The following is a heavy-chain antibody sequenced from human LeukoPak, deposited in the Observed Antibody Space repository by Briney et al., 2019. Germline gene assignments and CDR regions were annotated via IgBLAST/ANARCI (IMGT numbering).Heavy chain of an antibody. J-gene: IGHJ3*01. Sequence: GGSLRLSCAASGFTFSYYGVHWVRQAPGKGLGWVAFVRSYENNQYYEESVKGRFTISRDNSKNMLHLEMNSLRAEDTAVYYCAKDRTAVYGDFDVDAFDVWGQGTWVTVSS. CDR1: GFTFSYYG. D-gene: IGHD4-17*01. CDR2: VRSYENNQ. CDR3: AKDRTAVYGDFDVDAFDV. V-gene: IGHV3-30*02.